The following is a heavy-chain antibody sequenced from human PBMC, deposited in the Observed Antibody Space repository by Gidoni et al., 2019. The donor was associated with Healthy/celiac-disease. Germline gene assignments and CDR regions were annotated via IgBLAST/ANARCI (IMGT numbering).Heavy chain of an antibody. J-gene: IGHJ3*02. CDR1: GFTFSGTA. D-gene: IGHD6-19*01. V-gene: IGHV3-73*01. CDR3: TRPVRLGTFDI. Sequence: EVQLVESGGGLVQPGGTLNLYCAASGFTFSGTAMHWVRQAAGKGRAWVGRITSKANSYATAYAASVKGRFTISRDDSKNTAYLQMNSLKTEDTAVYYCTRPVRLGTFDIWGQGTMVTVSS. CDR2: ITSKANSYAT.